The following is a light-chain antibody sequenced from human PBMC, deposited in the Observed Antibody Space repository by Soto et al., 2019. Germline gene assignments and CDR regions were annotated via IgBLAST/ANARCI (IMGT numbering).Light chain of an antibody. CDR3: TSWTTSTTMI. CDR2: DVN. CDR1: SSDIGAYNF. V-gene: IGLV2-14*03. J-gene: IGLJ2*01. Sequence: QSALTQPASVSGSPGQSSTISCTGTSSDIGAYNFVSWYQQHPGKAPKLMLYDVNIRPSGVSNRFSGSKSGNTASLTISGLHAEYEADYYCTSWTTSTTMIFGGRTKLTVL.